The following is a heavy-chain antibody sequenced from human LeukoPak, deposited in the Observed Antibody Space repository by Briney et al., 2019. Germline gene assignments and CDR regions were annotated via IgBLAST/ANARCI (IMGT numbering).Heavy chain of an antibody. CDR3: ARTPNYYYGSGNYYND. V-gene: IGHV3-53*01. Sequence: GGSLRLSCAASGFTVSSNYMSWVRQAPGKGLECISVISSAGTTNYADSVKGRFTISRDISKNTVYLQMNSLGAEDTAVYYCARTPNYYYGSGNYYNDSGQGTLVTVSS. CDR1: GFTVSSNY. D-gene: IGHD3-10*01. J-gene: IGHJ4*02. CDR2: ISSAGTT.